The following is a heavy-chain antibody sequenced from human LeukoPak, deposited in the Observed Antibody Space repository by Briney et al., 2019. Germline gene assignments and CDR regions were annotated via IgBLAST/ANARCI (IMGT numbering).Heavy chain of an antibody. Sequence: GGSLRLSCAASGFTFSSYWMSWVRQAPGKGLEWVANIKQDGSEKYYVDSVKGRFTISRDDARNSVYLQLNSLRAEDTALYYCARGRGWVDHWGQGTLVTVSS. V-gene: IGHV3-7*01. J-gene: IGHJ4*02. CDR2: IKQDGSEK. D-gene: IGHD3-16*01. CDR3: ARGRGWVDH. CDR1: GFTFSSYW.